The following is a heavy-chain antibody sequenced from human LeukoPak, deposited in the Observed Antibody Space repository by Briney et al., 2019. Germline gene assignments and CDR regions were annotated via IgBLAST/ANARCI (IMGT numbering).Heavy chain of an antibody. CDR2: INPNSGET. Sequence: ASVKVSCKTSGHTFSDYDINPVRQAPGQGLEWMGWINPNSGETNSAQKFQGRVTMTGDTSISTAYMELRRVTSDDTAVYYCARDRDYSNTERGFDYWGQGTLVTVSS. J-gene: IGHJ4*02. CDR3: ARDRDYSNTERGFDY. V-gene: IGHV1-2*02. D-gene: IGHD4-11*01. CDR1: GHTFSDYD.